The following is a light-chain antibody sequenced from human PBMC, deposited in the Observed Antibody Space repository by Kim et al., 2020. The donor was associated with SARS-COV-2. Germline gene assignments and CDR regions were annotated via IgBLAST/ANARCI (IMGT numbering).Light chain of an antibody. CDR3: SSYTSSRTLV. J-gene: IGLJ2*01. Sequence: GQSITISCTGTSSDVGGYNYVSWYQQYPGKAPKLMIYDVSNRPSGVSNRFSGSKSGNTASLTISGLQAEDEADYYCSSYTSSRTLVFGGGTKLTVL. CDR1: SSDVGGYNY. V-gene: IGLV2-14*03. CDR2: DVS.